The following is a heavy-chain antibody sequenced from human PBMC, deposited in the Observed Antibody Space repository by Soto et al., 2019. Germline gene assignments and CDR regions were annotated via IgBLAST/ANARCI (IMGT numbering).Heavy chain of an antibody. V-gene: IGHV4-30-4*01. CDR1: GGSISSGDYY. Sequence: LTCTVSGGSISSGDYYWSWIRQPPGKGLEWIGYIYYSGSTYYNPSLKSRVTISADTSKNQFSLKLSSVTAADTAVHYCARVVVVPAAIRYYYYGMDVWGQGTTVTVSS. J-gene: IGHJ6*02. CDR3: ARVVVVPAAIRYYYYGMDV. CDR2: IYYSGST. D-gene: IGHD2-2*02.